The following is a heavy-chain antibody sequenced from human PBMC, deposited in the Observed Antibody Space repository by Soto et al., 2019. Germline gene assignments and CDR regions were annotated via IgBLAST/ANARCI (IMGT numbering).Heavy chain of an antibody. CDR1: ELNISSYA. D-gene: IGHD3-10*01. CDR3: AKDSLAYMVRGVIGDYGMDV. V-gene: IGHV3-23*01. CDR2: ISGSGGST. Sequence: GGSKRHSNAASELNISSYARSWIRQEQGKGLEWVSAISGSGGSTYYADSVKGRFTISRDNSKNTLYLQMNSLRAEDTAVYYCAKDSLAYMVRGVIGDYGMDVWGQGTTVTVSS. J-gene: IGHJ6*02.